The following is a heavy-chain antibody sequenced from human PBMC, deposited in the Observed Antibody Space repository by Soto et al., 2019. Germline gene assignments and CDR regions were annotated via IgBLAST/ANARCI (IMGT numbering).Heavy chain of an antibody. CDR1: GYTFTDYY. CDR3: ARGDVRVVASFDP. V-gene: IGHV1-2*02. Sequence: ASVKVSCKASGYTFTDYYIYWARQAPGQGIEWMGWINPNSGGTNYAQKFQGRVTMTRDTSISTAYMELSRLISDDTAVYYCARGDVRVVASFDPWGQGALVTVSS. D-gene: IGHD2-15*01. CDR2: INPNSGGT. J-gene: IGHJ5*02.